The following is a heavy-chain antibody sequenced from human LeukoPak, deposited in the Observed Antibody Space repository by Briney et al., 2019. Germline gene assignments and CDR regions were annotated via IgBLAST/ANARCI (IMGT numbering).Heavy chain of an antibody. V-gene: IGHV4-39*07. D-gene: IGHD3-10*01. CDR3: ARDRITMVRGVIITDDAFDI. CDR2: IYISGST. CDR1: GGSISSSSYY. Sequence: SETLSLTCTVSGGSISSSSYYWGWIRQPPGKGLEWIGSIYISGSTNYNPSLKSRVTMSVATSKNQFSLKLSSVTAADTAVYYCARDRITMVRGVIITDDAFDIWGQGTMVTVSS. J-gene: IGHJ3*02.